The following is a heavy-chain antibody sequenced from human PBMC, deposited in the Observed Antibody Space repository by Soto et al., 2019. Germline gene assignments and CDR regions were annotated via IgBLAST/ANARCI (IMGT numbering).Heavy chain of an antibody. CDR3: ARGWGRIFDY. J-gene: IGHJ4*02. D-gene: IGHD7-27*01. V-gene: IGHV4-34*01. CDR2: INHSGST. CDR1: GGSFSGYY. Sequence: QVQLQQWGAGLLKPSETLSLTCAVYGGSFSGYYWNWIRQPPGKGLEWIGEINHSGSTNYNPSLKSRVTISVDTSKNQFSLKLSSLTAADSAVYYFARGWGRIFDYWGQGTLVTVSS.